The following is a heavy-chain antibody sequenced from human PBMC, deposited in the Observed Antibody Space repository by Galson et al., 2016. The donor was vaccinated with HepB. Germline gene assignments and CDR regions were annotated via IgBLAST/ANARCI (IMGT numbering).Heavy chain of an antibody. Sequence: SLRLSCAASGFTFSTYDFHWVRQVTGKGLEWVSAIGTAGDTYYPGSAVKGRFTMYRENAKNSLYLQMHNLRAGDTAVYYCARERRSGDYHDAFDIWGQGTMVTVSS. J-gene: IGHJ3*02. CDR2: IGTAGDT. V-gene: IGHV3-13*01. D-gene: IGHD1-26*01. CDR3: ARERRSGDYHDAFDI. CDR1: GFTFSTYD.